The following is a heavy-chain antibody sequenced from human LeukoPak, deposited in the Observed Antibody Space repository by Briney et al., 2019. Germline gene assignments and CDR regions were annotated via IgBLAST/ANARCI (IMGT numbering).Heavy chain of an antibody. V-gene: IGHV3-48*04. CDR1: GLTFSSYS. CDR3: ASRRLRLGELSLYFDY. J-gene: IGHJ4*02. D-gene: IGHD3-16*01. Sequence: GGSLRLSCAASGLTFSSYSMNWVRQAPGKGLEWVSYISSSSSTIYYADSVKGRFTISRDNVKNSLYLQMNSLRAEDAALYYCASRRLRLGELSLYFDYWGQGTLVTVSS. CDR2: ISSSSSTI.